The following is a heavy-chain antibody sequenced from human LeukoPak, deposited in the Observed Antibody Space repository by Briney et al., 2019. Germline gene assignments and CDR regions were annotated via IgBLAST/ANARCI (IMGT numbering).Heavy chain of an antibody. D-gene: IGHD4-17*01. Sequence: GGSLRLSCAASGFTFSGYWMHWVRQVPGKGLVWVSGITGDGSSTTYADSVKGRFTISRDNAKNTVFLQMISLRAENTAVYYCARDTGWYFDLWGRGTLVTASS. V-gene: IGHV3-74*01. CDR2: ITGDGSST. CDR1: GFTFSGYW. J-gene: IGHJ2*01. CDR3: ARDTGWYFDL.